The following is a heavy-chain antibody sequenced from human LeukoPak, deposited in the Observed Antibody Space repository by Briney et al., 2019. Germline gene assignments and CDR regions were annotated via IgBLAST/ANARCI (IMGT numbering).Heavy chain of an antibody. J-gene: IGHJ4*02. CDR3: ARLSVVRGIIWDEGFYFDY. CDR2: ISYTGST. V-gene: IGHV4-59*01. D-gene: IGHD3-10*01. Sequence: PSETLSLTCTVSGDSISSFYWSWIRQPPGKGLEWIGYISYTGSTKYNRSLQSRVTLSADTSKNQFSLEVTSVTAADTAVYYCARLSVVRGIIWDEGFYFDYWGQGTLVTVSS. CDR1: GDSISSFY.